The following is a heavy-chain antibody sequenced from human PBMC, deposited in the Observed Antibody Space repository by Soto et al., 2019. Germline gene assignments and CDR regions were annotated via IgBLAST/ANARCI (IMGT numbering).Heavy chain of an antibody. CDR1: GGSISSGDYY. D-gene: IGHD3-16*02. CDR2: IYYSGST. J-gene: IGHJ2*01. Sequence: QVQLQESGPGLVKPSQTLSLTCTVSGGSISSGDYYWSWIRQPPGKGLEWIGYIYYSGSTYYNPSLKSRVTISVDTSKTQFSLKLSSVTAADTAVYYCARDGSGVWGSYRPGGGYFDLWGRGTLVTVSS. V-gene: IGHV4-30-4*01. CDR3: ARDGSGVWGSYRPGGGYFDL.